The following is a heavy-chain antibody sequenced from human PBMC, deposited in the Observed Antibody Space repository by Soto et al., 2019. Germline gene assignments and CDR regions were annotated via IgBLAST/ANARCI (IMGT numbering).Heavy chain of an antibody. Sequence: SETLSLTCAVYGGSFSGYYWSWIRQPPGKGLEWIGEINHSGSTNYNPSLESRVTISVDTSKNQFSLKLSSVTAADTAVYYCARAKYDYVWGSYRPAFDYWGQGTLVTVSS. V-gene: IGHV4-34*01. CDR1: GGSFSGYY. CDR2: INHSGST. D-gene: IGHD3-16*02. CDR3: ARAKYDYVWGSYRPAFDY. J-gene: IGHJ4*02.